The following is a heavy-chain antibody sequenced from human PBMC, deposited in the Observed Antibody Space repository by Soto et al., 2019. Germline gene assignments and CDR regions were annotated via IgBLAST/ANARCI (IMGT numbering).Heavy chain of an antibody. CDR1: GFTFSDYA. CDR2: IDFDSSPI. V-gene: IGHV3-48*01. Sequence: WGSLRLSFAVSGFTFSDYAITWVRQAPWKGLEWLSYIDFDSSPIRYADSVMGRFTVSRDNAKDSLYLQMNSLRPEDTAIYYCARGLGSSWFFLWGPGTLVTVSS. J-gene: IGHJ5*02. D-gene: IGHD6-13*01. CDR3: ARGLGSSWFFL.